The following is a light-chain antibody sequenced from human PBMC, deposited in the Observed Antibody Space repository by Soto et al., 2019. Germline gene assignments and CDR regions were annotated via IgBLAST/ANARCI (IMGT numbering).Light chain of an antibody. J-gene: IGKJ4*01. CDR2: DAS. V-gene: IGKV3-11*01. CDR1: QSVSSY. CDR3: QQRSTWPLT. Sequence: EIVLTQSPATLSLSPGERATLSCRASQSVSSYLAGYQQKPDQAPSLLLYDASSRATGIPPRFSGSGSGSAFPLPTSTPEPEDFADYYCQQRSTWPLTFGGVTKEEIK.